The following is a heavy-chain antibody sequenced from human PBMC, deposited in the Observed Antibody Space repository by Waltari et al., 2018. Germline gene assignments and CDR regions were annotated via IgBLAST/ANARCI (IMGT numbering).Heavy chain of an antibody. J-gene: IGHJ4*02. Sequence: QLQLQESGPGLVKPSETLSLTCTVSGGSISSSSYYWGWIRQPPGKGLEWIGSIYYSGSTYYNPALKSRVTISVDTSKNQFSLKLSSVTAADTAVYYCARVRITGIDYWGQGTLVTVSS. CDR3: ARVRITGIDY. CDR1: GGSISSSSYY. D-gene: IGHD1-20*01. CDR2: IYYSGST. V-gene: IGHV4-39*07.